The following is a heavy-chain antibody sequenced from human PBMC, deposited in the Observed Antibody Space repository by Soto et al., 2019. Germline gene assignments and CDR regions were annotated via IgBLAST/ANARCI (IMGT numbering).Heavy chain of an antibody. V-gene: IGHV3-21*01. J-gene: IGHJ4*02. Sequence: PGGSLRLAGAAAGFAFSSYSMNWVRQAPGKGLEWVSSISSSSSYIYYADSVKGRFTISRDNAKNSLYLQMNSLRAEDTAVYYCAREMTGTTRDDYSRQGTLVTVSS. CDR2: ISSSSSYI. CDR1: GFAFSSYS. CDR3: AREMTGTTRDDY. D-gene: IGHD1-7*01.